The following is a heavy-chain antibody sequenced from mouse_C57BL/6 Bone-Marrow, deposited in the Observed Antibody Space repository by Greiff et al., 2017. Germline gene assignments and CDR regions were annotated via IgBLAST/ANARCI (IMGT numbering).Heavy chain of an antibody. V-gene: IGHV14-3*01. CDR3: ARYHYSNYDYFDY. Sequence: VQLKDSVAELVRPGASVKLSCTASGFNIKNTYMHWVKQRPEQGLEWIGRIDPANGNTKYAPKFQGKATITADTSSNTAYLQLSSLTSEDTAIYYCARYHYSNYDYFDYWGQGTTLTVSS. J-gene: IGHJ2*01. CDR1: GFNIKNTY. D-gene: IGHD2-5*01. CDR2: IDPANGNT.